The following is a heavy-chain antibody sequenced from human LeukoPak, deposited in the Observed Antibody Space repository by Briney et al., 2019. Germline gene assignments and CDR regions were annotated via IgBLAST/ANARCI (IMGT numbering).Heavy chain of an antibody. CDR2: ISNSGGST. V-gene: IGHV3-64D*06. CDR3: VKGLDTSTWYGNWFDP. Sequence: GGSLRLSCSASGLTFSTYAMHWVRQAPGRRLEDVSVISNSGGSTYYADSVKGRFTISRDNSKNTLYLQMSSLRPEDTAVYHCVKGLDTSTWYGNWFDPWGQGTLVTVCS. D-gene: IGHD6-13*01. CDR1: GLTFSTYA. J-gene: IGHJ5*02.